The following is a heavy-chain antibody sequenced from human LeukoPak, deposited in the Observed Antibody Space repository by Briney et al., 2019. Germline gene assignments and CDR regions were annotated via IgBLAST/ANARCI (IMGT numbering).Heavy chain of an antibody. CDR2: IHYSGNT. D-gene: IGHD5-24*01. V-gene: IGHV4-59*01. J-gene: IGHJ6*03. Sequence: PSETLSLNCSVSGDSINRYYWNWVRQAPGKGVEWVGYIHYSGNTNYNPSLKSRVTISADTSKKQFSLKLRSVTAADTAVYYCARLRVERYYYYYMDVWGNGTTVTVSS. CDR3: ARLRVERYYYYYMDV. CDR1: GDSINRYY.